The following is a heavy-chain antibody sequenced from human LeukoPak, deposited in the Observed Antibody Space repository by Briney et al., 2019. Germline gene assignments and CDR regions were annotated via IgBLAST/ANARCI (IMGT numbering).Heavy chain of an antibody. V-gene: IGHV3-23*01. CDR2: ITGSGGRT. CDR1: GFTFSSYG. Sequence: GGSLRLSCAASGFTFSSYGMSWVRQAPGKGLEWVSAITGSGGRTYYADSVKGRFTISRDNSRDRLYLETNSLRAEDTAVYYCARDRMGAIMYFDVWGRGTLVTVSS. D-gene: IGHD3-10*01. J-gene: IGHJ2*01. CDR3: ARDRMGAIMYFDV.